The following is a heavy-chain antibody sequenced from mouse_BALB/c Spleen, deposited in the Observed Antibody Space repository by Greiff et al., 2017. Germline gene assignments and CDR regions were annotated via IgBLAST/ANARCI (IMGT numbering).Heavy chain of an antibody. J-gene: IGHJ3*01. D-gene: IGHD2-4*01. Sequence: VKLMESGAELVRPGVSVKISCKGSGYTFTDYAMHWVKQSHAKSLEWIGVISTYYGDASYNQKFKGKATMTVDKSSSTAYMELARLTSEDSAIYYCAREGGSTMITTFAYWGQGTLVTVSA. V-gene: IGHV1S137*01. CDR1: GYTFTDYA. CDR2: ISTYYGDA. CDR3: AREGGSTMITTFAY.